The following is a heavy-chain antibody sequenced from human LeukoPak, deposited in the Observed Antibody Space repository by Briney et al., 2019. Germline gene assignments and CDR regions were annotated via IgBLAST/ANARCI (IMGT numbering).Heavy chain of an antibody. V-gene: IGHV4-39*01. J-gene: IGHJ6*03. Sequence: SETLSLTCTVSGGSISSSSYYWGWIRQPPGKGLEWIGSIYYSGSTYYNPSLKSRVTISVDTSKNQFSLKLSSVTAADTAVYYCARVQRKRGIVGPTLYYMDVWGKGTTVTVSS. D-gene: IGHD1-26*01. CDR3: ARVQRKRGIVGPTLYYMDV. CDR2: IYYSGST. CDR1: GGSISSSSYY.